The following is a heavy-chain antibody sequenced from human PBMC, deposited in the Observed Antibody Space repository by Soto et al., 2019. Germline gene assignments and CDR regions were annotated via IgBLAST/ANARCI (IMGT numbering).Heavy chain of an antibody. CDR1: GYNFAGSW. CDR2: IYPGDSDT. Sequence: PGESLKISCKGSGYNFAGSWIGWVRQMPGKGLEWVGFIYPGDSDTRYSPSFQGQVTISADKSITTAYLQWGGLKASDTAVYYCARSSGYATPLDQWGQGTLVTVSS. D-gene: IGHD3-22*01. J-gene: IGHJ4*02. V-gene: IGHV5-51*01. CDR3: ARSSGYATPLDQ.